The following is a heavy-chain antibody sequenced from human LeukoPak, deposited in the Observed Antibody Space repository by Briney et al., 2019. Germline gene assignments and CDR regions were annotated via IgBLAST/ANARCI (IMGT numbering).Heavy chain of an antibody. Sequence: KSSETLSLTCAVYGGSFSGYYWSWIRQPPGKGLEWVGEINHSGSTNYNPSLKSRVTISVDTSKNQFSLKLSSVTAADTAVYYCAREHIAAAKDTEYFDYWGQGTLVTVSS. CDR1: GGSFSGYY. CDR2: INHSGST. D-gene: IGHD6-13*01. CDR3: AREHIAAAKDTEYFDY. J-gene: IGHJ4*02. V-gene: IGHV4-34*01.